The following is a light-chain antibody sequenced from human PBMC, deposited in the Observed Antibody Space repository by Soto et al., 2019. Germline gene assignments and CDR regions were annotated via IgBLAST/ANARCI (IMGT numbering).Light chain of an antibody. V-gene: IGLV1-40*01. CDR1: SSNIGAGYD. CDR3: QSYDSSLSGYV. CDR2: GNS. J-gene: IGLJ1*01. Sequence: QSVLTQPPSVSGAPGQRVTISCTGSSSNIGAGYDVHWYQQLPGTAPKLLIYGNSNRPSGVPDRLSGSTSGTSASLAITGLQAEDEADYYCQSYDSSLSGYVFGTGTKLTVL.